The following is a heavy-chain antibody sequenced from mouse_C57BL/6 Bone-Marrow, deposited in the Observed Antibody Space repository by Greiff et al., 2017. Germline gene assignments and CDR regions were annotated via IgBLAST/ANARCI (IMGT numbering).Heavy chain of an antibody. V-gene: IGHV1-26*01. J-gene: IGHJ2*01. CDR1: GYTFTDYY. Sequence: EVQLQQSGPELVKPGASVKISCKASGYTFTDYYMNWVKQSHGKSLEWIGDINPNNGGTSYNQKFKGKATLTVDKSSSTAYMELRSLTSEDSAVYYCARWGWLLRRFDYWGQGTTLTVSS. CDR3: ARWGWLLRRFDY. D-gene: IGHD2-3*01. CDR2: INPNNGGT.